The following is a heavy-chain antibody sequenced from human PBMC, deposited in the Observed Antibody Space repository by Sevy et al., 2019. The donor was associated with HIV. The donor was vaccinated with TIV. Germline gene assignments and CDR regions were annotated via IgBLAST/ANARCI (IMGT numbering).Heavy chain of an antibody. J-gene: IGHJ4*02. CDR1: GYSISSGYY. V-gene: IGHV4-38-2*01. Sequence: SETLSLTCAVSGYSISSGYYWGWIRQPPGKGLEWIGSIYHSGSTYYNPSLKSRVTISVDTSKNQFSLKLSSVIAADTAVYYCAGRWGSTSCYIDYWGQGTLVTVSS. CDR2: IYHSGST. CDR3: AGRWGSTSCYIDY. D-gene: IGHD2-2*02.